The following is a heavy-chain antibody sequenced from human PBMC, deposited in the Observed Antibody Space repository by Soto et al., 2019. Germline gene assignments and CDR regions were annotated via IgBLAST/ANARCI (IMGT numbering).Heavy chain of an antibody. CDR3: AHLRNGYDILTGYSDYSDY. Sequence: GSGPTLVNPTQTLTLTCTFSWFSLSTSGVGVGWIRQPPGKALEWLALIYWDDDKRYSPSLKSRLTITKDTSKNQVVLTMTNMDPVDTATYYCAHLRNGYDILTGYSDYSDYWGQGTLVIVSS. CDR2: IYWDDDK. D-gene: IGHD3-9*01. V-gene: IGHV2-5*02. CDR1: WFSLSTSGVG. J-gene: IGHJ4*02.